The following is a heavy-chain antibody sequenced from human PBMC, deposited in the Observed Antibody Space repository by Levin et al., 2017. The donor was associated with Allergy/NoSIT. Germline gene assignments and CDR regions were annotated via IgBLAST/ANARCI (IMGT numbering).Heavy chain of an antibody. V-gene: IGHV3-48*02. D-gene: IGHD3-9*01. Sequence: ETLSLTCAASGFTFNSYSMNWVRQAPGKGLELLAYINRDSTLIYYADSAKGRFTISRDNAANSLYLQMDSLRDDDTAVYYFVRDFDWAFDFWGQGTLVTVSS. J-gene: IGHJ4*02. CDR2: INRDSTLI. CDR1: GFTFNSYS. CDR3: VRDFDWAFDF.